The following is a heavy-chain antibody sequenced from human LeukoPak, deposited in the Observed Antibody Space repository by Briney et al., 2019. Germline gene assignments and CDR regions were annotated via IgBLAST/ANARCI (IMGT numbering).Heavy chain of an antibody. V-gene: IGHV1-2*02. CDR2: INPNSGGT. J-gene: IGHJ4*02. Sequence: ASVKVSCKASGYTFTGYYMHWVRQAPGQGLEWMGWINPNSGGTNYAQKFQGRVTMTRDTSISTAYMELSRLRSDDTAVYYCARRVYYDFWSDPITGFDYWGQGTLVTVSS. CDR3: ARRVYYDFWSDPITGFDY. CDR1: GYTFTGYY. D-gene: IGHD3-3*01.